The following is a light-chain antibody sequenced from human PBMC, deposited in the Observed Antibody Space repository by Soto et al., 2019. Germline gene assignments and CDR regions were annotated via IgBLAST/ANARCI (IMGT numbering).Light chain of an antibody. CDR3: QQYGSSAWT. CDR2: GTS. Sequence: EIVLTQSPGTLSLSPGERATLSCRASQSVSGSYLAWYQQKPGQTRRLLIYGTSSSATGIPDRFSGSGSGTDFTLTISRLESEDLAVYYCQQYGSSAWTFGQGTKLEI. V-gene: IGKV3-20*01. J-gene: IGKJ1*01. CDR1: QSVSGSY.